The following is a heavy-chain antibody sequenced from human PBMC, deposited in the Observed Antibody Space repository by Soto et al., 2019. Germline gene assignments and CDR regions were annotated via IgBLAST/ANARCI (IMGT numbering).Heavy chain of an antibody. CDR2: VHYSGST. CDR3: ARDNGSGSYRGTYVD. D-gene: IGHD3-10*01. V-gene: IGHV4-59*12. CDR1: GASISSYY. Sequence: QVQLQESGPGLVKPSETLSLTCTVSGASISSYYCSWIRQSPQKGLECIGYVHYSGSTNYRPSLKSRVTMSVDRAKNQFSLKLTSVTAADTAVYYCARDNGSGSYRGTYVDWGQGILVTVSS. J-gene: IGHJ4*02.